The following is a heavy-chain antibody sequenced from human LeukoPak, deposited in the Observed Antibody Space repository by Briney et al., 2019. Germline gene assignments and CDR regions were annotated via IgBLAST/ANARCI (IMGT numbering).Heavy chain of an antibody. J-gene: IGHJ4*02. CDR3: AKDLVADYCSSTSCHSPFDY. V-gene: IGHV3-30*18. D-gene: IGHD2-2*01. CDR1: GFTFSSYG. CDR2: ISYDGSNK. Sequence: GRSLRLSCAASGFTFSSYGMHWVRQAPGKGLEWVAVISYDGSNKYYADSVKGRFTISRDNSKNTLYLQMNRLRAEDTAVYYCAKDLVADYCSSTSCHSPFDYWGQGTLVTVSS.